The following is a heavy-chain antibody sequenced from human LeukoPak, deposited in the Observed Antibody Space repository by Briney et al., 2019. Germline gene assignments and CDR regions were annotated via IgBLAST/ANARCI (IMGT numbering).Heavy chain of an antibody. Sequence: GGSLRLSCAASGFTFSDYYMSWIRQAPGKGLEWVSYISSSGSTIYYADSVKGRFTISRDNSKNTLYLQMNSLRAEDTAVYYCAKYPYFDSNGHFDYWGQGTLVTVSS. J-gene: IGHJ4*02. D-gene: IGHD3-22*01. CDR2: ISSSGSTI. CDR3: AKYPYFDSNGHFDY. CDR1: GFTFSDYY. V-gene: IGHV3-11*01.